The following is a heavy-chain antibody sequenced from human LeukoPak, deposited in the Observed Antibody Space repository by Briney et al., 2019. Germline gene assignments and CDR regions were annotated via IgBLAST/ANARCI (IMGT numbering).Heavy chain of an antibody. J-gene: IGHJ3*02. V-gene: IGHV4-34*01. CDR2: INHSGST. CDR1: GGSFSGYY. CDR3: AREDYGGKDDAFDI. D-gene: IGHD4-23*01. Sequence: SETLSLTCAVYGGSFSGYYWSWIRQPPGKGLEWIGEINHSGSTNYNPSLKSRVTISVDTSKNQFSLKLSSVTAADTAVYYCAREDYGGKDDAFDIWGQGTMVTVSS.